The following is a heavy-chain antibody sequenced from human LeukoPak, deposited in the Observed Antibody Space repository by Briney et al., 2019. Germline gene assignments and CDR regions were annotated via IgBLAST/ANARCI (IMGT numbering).Heavy chain of an antibody. J-gene: IGHJ4*02. CDR1: YDSISSYY. CDR3: ARGIRGAADY. CDR2: IHNSGST. Sequence: PETLSLTCTVAYDSISSYYWSWIRQPPGKGLEWIGYIHNSGSTMYNPSLKSRLAMSLDTSKNQFSLNLTAADTAVYYCARGIRGAADYWGQGTLVTVSS. V-gene: IGHV4-59*01. D-gene: IGHD3-16*01.